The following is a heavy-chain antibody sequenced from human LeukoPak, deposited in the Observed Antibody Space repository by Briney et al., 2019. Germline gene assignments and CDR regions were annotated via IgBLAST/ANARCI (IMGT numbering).Heavy chain of an antibody. CDR2: ISGSGGST. Sequence: GGSLRLSCAATGFTFSSYAMSWVRQAPGKGLEWVSAISGSGGSTYYADSVKGRFTISRDNSKNTLYLQMNSLRAEDTAVYYCAKDAERYFDLSGDYWGQGTLVTVSS. CDR1: GFTFSSYA. CDR3: AKDAERYFDLSGDY. D-gene: IGHD3-9*01. J-gene: IGHJ4*02. V-gene: IGHV3-23*01.